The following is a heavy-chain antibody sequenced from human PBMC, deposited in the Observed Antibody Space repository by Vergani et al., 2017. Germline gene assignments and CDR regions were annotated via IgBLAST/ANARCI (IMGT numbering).Heavy chain of an antibody. CDR3: ARIITISYDAFDI. J-gene: IGHJ3*02. CDR1: GFIVSRNY. V-gene: IGHV3-66*02. CDR2: IYSGGST. D-gene: IGHD3-3*01. Sequence: EVQLVESGGGLVQPGGSLRLSCAVSGFIVSRNYMSWVRQAPGKGLEWVSAIYSGGSTYYADSVKGRFTISRDNSRNTLYLQMNSLRDEDTAVYYCARIITISYDAFDIWGQGTMVTVSS.